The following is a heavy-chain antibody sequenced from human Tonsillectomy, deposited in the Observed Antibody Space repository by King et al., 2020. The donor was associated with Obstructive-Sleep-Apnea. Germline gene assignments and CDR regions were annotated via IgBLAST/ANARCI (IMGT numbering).Heavy chain of an antibody. J-gene: IGHJ6*02. Sequence: QLVQSGAEVKKPGASVKVSCKASGYSFTGYYIHWVRQAPGEGLEWVGWINPNSGGTNYAQKFQGRVTMTRDTSISTAYMELSRLRSDDTAGYYCAKTFKAGYCSGGSCSPKDVWGQGTTVTVSS. CDR1: GYSFTGYY. V-gene: IGHV1-2*02. CDR2: INPNSGGT. CDR3: AKTFKAGYCSGGSCSPKDV. D-gene: IGHD2-15*01.